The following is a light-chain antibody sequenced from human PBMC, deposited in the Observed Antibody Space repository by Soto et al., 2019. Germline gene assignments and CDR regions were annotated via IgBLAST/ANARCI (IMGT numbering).Light chain of an antibody. J-gene: IGLJ3*02. CDR1: SSNFGAGHD. CDR2: SDF. Sequence: QSVLTQPPSVSGAPGQTVTISCTGSSSNFGAGHDVNWYQQLPGSAPKLVIYSDFKRPSGVPARLSGSRSGTSASLDITGLQTEDEASYYCQAYDNSLRGWVFGGGTKLTVL. V-gene: IGLV1-40*01. CDR3: QAYDNSLRGWV.